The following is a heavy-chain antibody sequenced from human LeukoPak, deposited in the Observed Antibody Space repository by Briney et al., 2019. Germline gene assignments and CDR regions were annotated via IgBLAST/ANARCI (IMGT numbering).Heavy chain of an antibody. J-gene: IGHJ4*02. CDR3: ARLKEEYCSGGSCFTNYFDY. CDR2: IYPGDSDT. D-gene: IGHD2-15*01. CDR1: GYSFTSYW. V-gene: IGHV5-51*01. Sequence: GESLKISCKGSGYSFTSYWIGWVRQMPGKGLEWMGIIYPGDSDTRYSPSFQGQVTISADKSISTAYLQWSSLKASDTAMYYCARLKEEYCSGGSCFTNYFDYWGQGTLVTVSS.